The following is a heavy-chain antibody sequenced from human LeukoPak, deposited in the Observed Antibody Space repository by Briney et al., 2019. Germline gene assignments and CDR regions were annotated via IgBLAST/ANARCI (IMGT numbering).Heavy chain of an antibody. D-gene: IGHD3-10*01. Sequence: GESLKISGKGSGYSFTSYWITWVRQMPGKGLEWMGRIDPSDSDTKYSPSFQGHVTILVDKSTSTAYLQWSSLKASDTAMYHCARHTSLWFGELPNDFDYWGQGTLVTVSS. CDR2: IDPSDSDT. CDR1: GYSFTSYW. V-gene: IGHV5-10-1*01. CDR3: ARHTSLWFGELPNDFDY. J-gene: IGHJ4*02.